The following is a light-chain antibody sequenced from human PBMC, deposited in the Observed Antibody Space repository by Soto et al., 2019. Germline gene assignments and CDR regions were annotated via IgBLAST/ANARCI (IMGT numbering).Light chain of an antibody. J-gene: IGKJ1*01. V-gene: IGKV4-1*01. CDR2: WAS. CDR3: QQYYSTLT. CDR1: QSVLYSSNNKNY. Sequence: DIVRTQSPDSLAVSLGERATINCKSSQSVLYSSNNKNYLAWYQQKPGQPPKLLIYWASTRESGVPDRFSGSGSGTDFTLTISSLQAEDVAVYYCQQYYSTLTFGQGTKVEIK.